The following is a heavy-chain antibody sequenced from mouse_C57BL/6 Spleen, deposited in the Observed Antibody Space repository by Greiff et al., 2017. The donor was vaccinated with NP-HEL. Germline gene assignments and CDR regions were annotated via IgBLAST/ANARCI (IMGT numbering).Heavy chain of an antibody. J-gene: IGHJ4*01. V-gene: IGHV1-52*01. D-gene: IGHD2-2*01. CDR3: ARKTYGHDDQGDYAMDY. CDR1: GYTFTSYW. Sequence: QVQLQQPGAELVRPGSSVKLSCKASGYTFTSYWMHWVKQRPIQGLEWIGNIDPSDSETHYNQKFKDKATLTVDKSSSTAYMQLSSLTSEDSAVYYCARKTYGHDDQGDYAMDYWGQGTSVTVSS. CDR2: IDPSDSET.